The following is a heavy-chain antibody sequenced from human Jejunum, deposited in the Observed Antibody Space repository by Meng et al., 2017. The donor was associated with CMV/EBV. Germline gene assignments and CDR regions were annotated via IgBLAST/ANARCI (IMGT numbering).Heavy chain of an antibody. CDR2: ISGGGHTL. D-gene: IGHD2-15*01. J-gene: IGHJ6*02. V-gene: IGHV3-11*01. CDR3: ARAGVVVTATPHYYGMDV. CDR1: FREYY. Sequence: FREYYMAWIRKAPGKGLEWVSYISGGGHTLNYVDSVKGRFTISRDNSKNSLSLQMNSLRVEDTAVYYCARAGVVVTATPHYYGMDVWGQGTAVTVSS.